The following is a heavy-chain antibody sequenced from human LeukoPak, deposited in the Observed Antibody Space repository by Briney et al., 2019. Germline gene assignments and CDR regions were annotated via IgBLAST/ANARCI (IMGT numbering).Heavy chain of an antibody. J-gene: IGHJ6*02. V-gene: IGHV1-69*04. Sequence: SVKVSCKASGGTFSSYAISWVRQAPGQGLEWMGRIIPILGIANYAQKFQGRVTITADKSTSTAYMELSSLRSEDTAVYYCARAAGPTYGMDVWGQGTTVTVSS. CDR2: IIPILGIA. CDR1: GGTFSSYA. D-gene: IGHD6-13*01. CDR3: ARAAGPTYGMDV.